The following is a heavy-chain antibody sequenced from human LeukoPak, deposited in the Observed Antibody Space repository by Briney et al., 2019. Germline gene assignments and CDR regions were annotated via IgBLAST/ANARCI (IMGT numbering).Heavy chain of an antibody. CDR1: GFTLSSYA. V-gene: IGHV3-23*01. CDR3: ARYYDFWSSYSSYYYMDV. D-gene: IGHD3-3*01. CDR2: ISGSGGST. Sequence: PGGSLRLSCAASGFTLSSYAMSWVRQAPGKGLEWVSAISGSGGSTYYADSVKGRFTISRDNSKNTLYLQMNSLRAEDTAVYYCARYYDFWSSYSSYYYMDVWGKGTTVTVSS. J-gene: IGHJ6*03.